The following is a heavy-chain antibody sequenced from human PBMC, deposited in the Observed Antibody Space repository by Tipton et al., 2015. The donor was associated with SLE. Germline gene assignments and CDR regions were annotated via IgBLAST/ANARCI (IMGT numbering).Heavy chain of an antibody. V-gene: IGHV4-38-2*02. Sequence: TLSLTCTVSGYSLSREHYWGWIRQPPGKGLEWIGSLYHSGRTFYNPSLKSRMTISVDTSKNQFSLKLTSVTAADTAVYYCARTNSTSWRSYQKYQYGMDVWGQGTTVTASS. CDR1: GYSLSREHY. D-gene: IGHD6-13*01. CDR2: LYHSGRT. J-gene: IGHJ6*02. CDR3: ARTNSTSWRSYQKYQYGMDV.